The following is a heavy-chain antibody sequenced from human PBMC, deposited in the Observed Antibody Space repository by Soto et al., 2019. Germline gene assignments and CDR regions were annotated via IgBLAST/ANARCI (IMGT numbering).Heavy chain of an antibody. V-gene: IGHV3-30-3*01. D-gene: IGHD6-13*01. Sequence: QVQLVESGGGVVQPGRSLRLSCAACGFAFSSYAMNWVRQAPRKRLKWVAVISYDGSNKYCADSVKGRFTISRDNSKNTLYLQMNSLRAEDTAVYYCAREMRPGIAAAGTSGGVDYWGQGTLVTVSS. J-gene: IGHJ4*02. CDR1: GFAFSSYA. CDR3: AREMRPGIAAAGTSGGVDY. CDR2: ISYDGSNK.